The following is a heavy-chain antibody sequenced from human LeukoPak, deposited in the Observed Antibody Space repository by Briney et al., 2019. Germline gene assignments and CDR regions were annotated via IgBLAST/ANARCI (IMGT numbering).Heavy chain of an antibody. CDR3: ASPYDSSTVEDDYYYGMDV. CDR2: IIPIFGTA. V-gene: IGHV1-69*13. D-gene: IGHD4-23*01. CDR1: GGTFSSYA. J-gene: IGHJ6*02. Sequence: ASVKVSCKASGGTFSSYAISWVRQAPGQGLEWMEGIIPIFGTANYAQKFQGRVTITADESTSTAYMELSSLRSEDTAVYYCASPYDSSTVEDDYYYGMDVWGQGTTVTVSS.